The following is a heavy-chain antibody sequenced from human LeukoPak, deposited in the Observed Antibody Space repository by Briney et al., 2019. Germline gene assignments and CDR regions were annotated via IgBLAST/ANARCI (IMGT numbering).Heavy chain of an antibody. CDR1: GYTFTGYY. V-gene: IGHV1-24*01. D-gene: IGHD3-16*01. Sequence: GASVKVSCKASGYTFTGYYMHWVRQAPGQGLEWMGGFDPEDGETIYAQKFQGRVTMTEDTSTDTAYMELSSLRSEDTAVYYCATDRYYDYDHWGQGTLVTVSS. J-gene: IGHJ5*02. CDR3: ATDRYYDYDH. CDR2: FDPEDGET.